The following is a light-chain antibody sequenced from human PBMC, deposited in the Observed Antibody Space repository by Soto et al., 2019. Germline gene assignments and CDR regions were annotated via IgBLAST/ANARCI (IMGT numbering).Light chain of an antibody. J-gene: IGKJ4*01. CDR1: PTVPNNY. Sequence: EIVLTQSPGTLSLSEGAGVSLSCRASPTVPNNYLACYQQKPDQAPRLLICGASNSATGIPDRFGGSGSGTVFTFSIRRLEHESVAVSYCQQYCASPLTFGGGARLEVK. CDR2: GAS. V-gene: IGKV3-20*01. CDR3: QQYCASPLT.